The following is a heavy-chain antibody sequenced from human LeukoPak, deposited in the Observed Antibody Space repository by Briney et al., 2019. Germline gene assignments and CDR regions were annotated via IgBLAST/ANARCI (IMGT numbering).Heavy chain of an antibody. J-gene: IGHJ6*04. Sequence: SETLSLTCTVSGGSISSYYWSWIRQPPGKGLEWIGYIYYSGSTNYNPSLKSRVTISVDTSKNQFSLKLSSVTAADTAVYYCASIKYSSSWTYYYYYYGMDVWGKGTTVTVSS. V-gene: IGHV4-59*01. CDR2: IYYSGST. CDR1: GGSISSYY. CDR3: ASIKYSSSWTYYYYYYGMDV. D-gene: IGHD6-13*01.